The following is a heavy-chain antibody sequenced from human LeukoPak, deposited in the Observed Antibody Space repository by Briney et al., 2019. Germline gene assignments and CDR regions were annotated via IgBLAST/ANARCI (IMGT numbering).Heavy chain of an antibody. D-gene: IGHD6-19*01. J-gene: IGHJ2*01. CDR1: GFTFSSYG. CDR3: AKVAVAGTRNWYFDL. Sequence: GGSLRLSCAASGFTFSSYGMHWVRQAPGKGLDWVALTSYDGSNTYYADSVKGRFTISRDNSKNTLYLQMNSLRAEDTAVYYCAKVAVAGTRNWYFDLWGRGTLVTVSS. V-gene: IGHV3-30*18. CDR2: TSYDGSNT.